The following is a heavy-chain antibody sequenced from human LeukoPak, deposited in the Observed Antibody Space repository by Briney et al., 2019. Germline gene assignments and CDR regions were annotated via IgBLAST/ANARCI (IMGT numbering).Heavy chain of an antibody. D-gene: IGHD2-2*02. CDR1: GFTFSSYS. CDR3: ARERCSSTSCYRAFDY. CDR2: ISSSSSYI. J-gene: IGHJ4*02. V-gene: IGHV3-21*01. Sequence: PGGSLRLSCAASGFTFSSYSMNWVRQAPGKGLEWVSSISSSSSYIYYADSVKGRFTISRDNAKNSLYLQMNSLRAEDTAVYYCARERCSSTSCYRAFDYWGQGTLVTVSS.